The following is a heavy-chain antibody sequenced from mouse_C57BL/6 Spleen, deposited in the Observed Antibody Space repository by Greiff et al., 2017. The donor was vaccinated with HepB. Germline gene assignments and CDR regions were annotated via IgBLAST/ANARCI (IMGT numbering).Heavy chain of an antibody. J-gene: IGHJ4*01. CDR3: AREGAFSASSYDSALGY. CDR1: GYTFTSYW. D-gene: IGHD1-1*01. CDR2: IYPGSGST. V-gene: IGHV1-55*01. Sequence: QVQLQQPGAELVKPGASVKMSCKASGYTFTSYWITWVKQRPGQGLEWIGDIYPGSGSTNYNEKFKSKATLTVDTSSSTAYMQLSSLTSEDSAVYNSAREGAFSASSYDSALGYRGQGTSVTVSS.